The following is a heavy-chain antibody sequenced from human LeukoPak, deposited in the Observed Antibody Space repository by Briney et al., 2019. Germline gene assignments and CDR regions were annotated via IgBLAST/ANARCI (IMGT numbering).Heavy chain of an antibody. J-gene: IGHJ3*02. CDR1: GFTVSSNY. D-gene: IGHD3-22*01. V-gene: IGHV3-66*01. Sequence: PGGSLRLSCAASGFTVSSNYMSWVRQAPGKGLEWVSVIYSGGSTYYADSVKGRFTISRDNSKNTLYLQMNSLRAEDTAVYYCAREMGAGGYYDSNDAFDIWGQGTMVTVSS. CDR3: AREMGAGGYYDSNDAFDI. CDR2: IYSGGST.